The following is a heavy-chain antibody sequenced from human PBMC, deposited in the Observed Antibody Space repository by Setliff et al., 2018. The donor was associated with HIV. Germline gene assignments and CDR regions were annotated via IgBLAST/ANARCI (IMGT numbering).Heavy chain of an antibody. D-gene: IGHD3-16*01. CDR2: IYSDGRT. V-gene: IGHV3-53*01. Sequence: SCAASGFTVSDTHMTWVRQAPGKGLEWVSFIYSDGRTYYAESVKGRFTISRDGSKNTLYLQMHSLRVEDTAAYYCAKGVKWLDPWGQGIQVTVSS. CDR3: AKGVKWLDP. J-gene: IGHJ5*02. CDR1: GFTVSDTH.